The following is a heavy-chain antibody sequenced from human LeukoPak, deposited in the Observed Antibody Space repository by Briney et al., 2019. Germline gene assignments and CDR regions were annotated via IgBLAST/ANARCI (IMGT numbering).Heavy chain of an antibody. CDR3: ARRYYYGSGSREFDY. D-gene: IGHD3-10*01. CDR1: GFTFSDYY. J-gene: IGHJ4*02. CDR2: ITNRGSTT. V-gene: IGHV3-11*01. Sequence: GGSLRLSCTASGFTFSDYYMSWIRQAPGKGLEWVSYITNRGSTTYYADSVKGRFTISRDNAKNSLYLQMNSLRAEDTAVYYCARRYYYGSGSREFDYWGQGTLVTVSS.